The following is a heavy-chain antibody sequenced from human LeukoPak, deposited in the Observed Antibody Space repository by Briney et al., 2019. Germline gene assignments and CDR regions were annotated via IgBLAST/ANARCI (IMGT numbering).Heavy chain of an antibody. CDR3: ARGGIQDAFDI. J-gene: IGHJ3*02. D-gene: IGHD5-18*01. Sequence: SETLSLTCTVSGGSISSGGYYWSWIRQHPGKGLEWIGYIYYSGSTYYNPSHKSRVTISVDTSKNQFSLKLSSVTAADTAVYYCARGGIQDAFDIWGQGTMVTVSS. V-gene: IGHV4-31*03. CDR2: IYYSGST. CDR1: GGSISSGGYY.